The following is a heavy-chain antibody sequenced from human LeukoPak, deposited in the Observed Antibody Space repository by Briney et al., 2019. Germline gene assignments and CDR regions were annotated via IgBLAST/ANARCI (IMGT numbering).Heavy chain of an antibody. J-gene: IGHJ3*02. D-gene: IGHD5/OR15-5a*01. V-gene: IGHV3-23*01. CDR2: ISGSDRST. CDR3: AKDTSVGAFDI. Sequence: QTGGSLRLSCAASGFTFSSYAMSWVRQAPGKGLEWVSGISGSDRSTYYADSVKGRFIISRDNSKNTLYLQMNSLRAEDTAVYYCAKDTSVGAFDIWGQGTMVTVSS. CDR1: GFTFSSYA.